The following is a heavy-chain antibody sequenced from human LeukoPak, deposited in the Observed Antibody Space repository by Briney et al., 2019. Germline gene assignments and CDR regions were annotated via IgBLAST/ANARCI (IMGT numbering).Heavy chain of an antibody. J-gene: IGHJ6*02. CDR1: GGSISSGGYS. D-gene: IGHD3-9*01. V-gene: IGHV4-30-2*01. CDR2: IYHSGST. CDR3: ARGYFDWNHNYGMDV. Sequence: PSQTLSLTCAVSGGSISSGGYSRSWIRQPPGKGLEWIGYIYHSGSTYYNPSLKSRVTISVDRSKNQFSLKLSSVTAADTAVYYCARGYFDWNHNYGMDVWGQGTTVTVSS.